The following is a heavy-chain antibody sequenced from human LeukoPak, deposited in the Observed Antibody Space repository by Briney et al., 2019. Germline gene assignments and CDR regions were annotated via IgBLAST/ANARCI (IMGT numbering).Heavy chain of an antibody. CDR1: GFTFSSYS. J-gene: IGHJ6*02. CDR2: ISSSSSYI. Sequence: GGPLRLSCAASGFTFSSYSMNWVRQAPGKGLEWVSSISSSSSYIYYADSVKGRFTISRDNAKNSLYLQMNSLRAEDTAVYYCASPYCSSTSCYTDYYYGMDVWGQGTTVTVSS. CDR3: ASPYCSSTSCYTDYYYGMDV. V-gene: IGHV3-21*01. D-gene: IGHD2-2*02.